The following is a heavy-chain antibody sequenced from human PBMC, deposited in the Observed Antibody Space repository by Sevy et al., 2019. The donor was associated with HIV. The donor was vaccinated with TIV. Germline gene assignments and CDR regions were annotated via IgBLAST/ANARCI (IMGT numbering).Heavy chain of an antibody. J-gene: IGHJ4*02. D-gene: IGHD4-4*01. CDR2: VNNDGSGQ. CDR3: ARNSRN. V-gene: IGHV3-7*01. CDR1: GFTFTNFW. Sequence: GGSLRLSCAASGFTFTNFWMSWVRQAPGKGLEWVANVNNDGSGQKYADSVKGRFIISRDNAKNSLYLQMNSLRTEDTAVYYCARNSRNWGQGTLVTVSS.